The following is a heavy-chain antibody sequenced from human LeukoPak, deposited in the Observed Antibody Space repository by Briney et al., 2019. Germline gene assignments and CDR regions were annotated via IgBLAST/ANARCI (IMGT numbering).Heavy chain of an antibody. CDR1: GGSIAVNHYY. J-gene: IGHJ4*02. Sequence: PSETLSLTCSVSGGSIAVNHYYWGWIRQPPGKGLEWIGSGLYTGNTYSNPSLRSRVTISVDTSKNEFSPKMNSVTAADTAVYYCAREHRSSKYFDSWGQGALMIVSS. V-gene: IGHV4-39*02. CDR3: AREHRSSKYFDS. D-gene: IGHD6-6*01. CDR2: GLYTGNT.